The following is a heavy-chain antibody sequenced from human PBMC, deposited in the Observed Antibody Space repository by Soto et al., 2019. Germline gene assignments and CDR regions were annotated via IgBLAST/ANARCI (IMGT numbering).Heavy chain of an antibody. Sequence: QLQLQESGPGLVKPSETLSLTCTVSGGSISSSSYYWGWIRQPPGKGLEWIGSIYYSGSTYYNPSLKSRVTISVDTSENQFSLKLSSVTAADTAVYYCAQSGYSGYDAIDYWGQGTLVTVSS. CDR1: GGSISSSSYY. J-gene: IGHJ4*02. V-gene: IGHV4-39*01. D-gene: IGHD5-12*01. CDR3: AQSGYSGYDAIDY. CDR2: IYYSGST.